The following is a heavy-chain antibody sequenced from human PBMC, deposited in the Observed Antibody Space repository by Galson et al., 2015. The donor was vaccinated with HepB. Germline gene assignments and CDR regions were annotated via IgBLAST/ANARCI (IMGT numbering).Heavy chain of an antibody. V-gene: IGHV1-2*02. CDR3: ARGGYCSSTSCKWGDYYYMDV. CDR1: GYTFTGYY. D-gene: IGHD2-2*01. Sequence: SVKVSCKASGYTFTGYYKHWVRQAPGQGLEWMGWINPNSGGTNYAQKFQGRVTMTRDTSISTAYMELSRLRSDDTAVYYCARGGYCSSTSCKWGDYYYMDVWGKGTTVTVSS. J-gene: IGHJ6*03. CDR2: INPNSGGT.